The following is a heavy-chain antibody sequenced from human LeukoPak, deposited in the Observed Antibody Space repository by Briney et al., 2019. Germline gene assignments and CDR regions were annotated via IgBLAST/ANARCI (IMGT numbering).Heavy chain of an antibody. J-gene: IGHJ4*02. CDR2: ISSSSSYI. V-gene: IGHV3-21*01. Sequence: GGSLRLSCAASGFTYSSYSMNWVRQAPGKGLEWVSSISSSSSYIYYADSVKGRFTISRDNAKNSLYLQMNSLRAEDTAVYYCARISASSGWNQGDWGQGTLVTVSS. D-gene: IGHD6-19*01. CDR1: GFTYSSYS. CDR3: ARISASSGWNQGD.